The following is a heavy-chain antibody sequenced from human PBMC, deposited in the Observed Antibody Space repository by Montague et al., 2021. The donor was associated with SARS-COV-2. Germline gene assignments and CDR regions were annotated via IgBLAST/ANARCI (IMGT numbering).Heavy chain of an antibody. CDR2: IYHSGNT. V-gene: IGHV4-4*02. Sequence: SETLSLTCAVSGGSISSSNWWSWVRQPPGKGLEWIGEIYHSGNTNYNPSLQSRFTISVDKSKNQFSLRLSSVTAADTAVYYGARSSIPGAHRFDYWGQGTLVTVSS. J-gene: IGHJ4*02. CDR3: ARSSIPGAHRFDY. D-gene: IGHD3-10*01. CDR1: GGSISSSNW.